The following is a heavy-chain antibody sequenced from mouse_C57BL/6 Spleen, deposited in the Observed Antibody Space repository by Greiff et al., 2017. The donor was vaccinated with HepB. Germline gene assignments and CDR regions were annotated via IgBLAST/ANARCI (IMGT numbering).Heavy chain of an antibody. D-gene: IGHD3-2*02. CDR1: GFNIKDYY. CDR2: IDPEDGET. Sequence: EVHLVESGAELVKPGASVKLSCTASGFNIKDYYMHWVKQRTEQGLEWIGRIDPEDGETKYAPKFQGKATITADTSSNTAYLQLSSLTSEDTAVYYCARRQLRQYYYAMDYWGQGTSVTVSS. CDR3: ARRQLRQYYYAMDY. J-gene: IGHJ4*01. V-gene: IGHV14-2*01.